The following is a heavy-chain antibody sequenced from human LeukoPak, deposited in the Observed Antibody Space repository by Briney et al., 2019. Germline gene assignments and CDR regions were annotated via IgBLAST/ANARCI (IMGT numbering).Heavy chain of an antibody. V-gene: IGHV4-34*01. Sequence: SETLSLTCAVYGGSFSGYYWSWIRQPPGKGLERIGEINHSGSTNYNPSLKSRVTISVDTSKNQFSLKLSSVTAADTAVYYCARGPLARWFDPWGQGTLVTVSS. CDR3: ARGPLARWFDP. CDR1: GGSFSGYY. J-gene: IGHJ5*02. CDR2: INHSGST.